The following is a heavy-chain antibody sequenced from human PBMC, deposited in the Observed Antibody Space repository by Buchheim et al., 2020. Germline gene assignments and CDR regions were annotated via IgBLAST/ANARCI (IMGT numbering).Heavy chain of an antibody. D-gene: IGHD3-3*01. CDR3: ATYDFRV. Sequence: QLQLQESGPGLVKPSETLSLTCTVSGGSISSSCYYWGWIRPPQGKGLEWIGRPYYSGSTYYNPSLKSRVTISVDPSKNQFSLQLTSVTAADTAVYYCATYDFRVWGQGT. CDR2: PYYSGST. J-gene: IGHJ4*02. V-gene: IGHV4-39*01. CDR1: GGSISSSCYY.